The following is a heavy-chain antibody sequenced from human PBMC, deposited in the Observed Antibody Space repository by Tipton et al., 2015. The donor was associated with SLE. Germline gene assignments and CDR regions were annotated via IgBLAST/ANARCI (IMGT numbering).Heavy chain of an antibody. D-gene: IGHD6-13*01. CDR2: IIPILGIA. CDR1: GGTFSSYT. CDR3: ARERHSSSHFDY. V-gene: IGHV1-69*04. Sequence: QSGAEVKKPGSSVKVSCKASGGTFSSYTTSWVRQAPGQGLEWMGRIIPILGIANYAQKFQGRVTITADKSTSTAYMELRSLRSDDTAVYYCARERHSSSHFDYWGQGTLVTVSS. J-gene: IGHJ4*02.